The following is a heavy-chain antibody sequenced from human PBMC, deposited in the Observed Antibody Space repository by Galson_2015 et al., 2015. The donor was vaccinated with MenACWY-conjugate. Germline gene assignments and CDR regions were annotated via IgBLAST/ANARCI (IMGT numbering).Heavy chain of an antibody. V-gene: IGHV4-39*01. CDR3: ASHAPTEAASAWFDP. CDR1: VDSISGSHYY. J-gene: IGHJ5*02. CDR2: IYYSGGT. Sequence: SETLSLTCTVSVDSISGSHYYWGWIRQPPGKGLEWIGTIYYSGGTYYNPSLKSRVIISVDTSKNQFSLRLNSVTAADTAIYFCASHAPTEAASAWFDPWGQGTLVTVSS. D-gene: IGHD1-1*01.